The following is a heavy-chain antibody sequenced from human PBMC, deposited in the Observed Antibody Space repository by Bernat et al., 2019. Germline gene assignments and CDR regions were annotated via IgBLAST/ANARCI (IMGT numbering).Heavy chain of an antibody. Sequence: EVQLLESGGGLVQPGGSLRLSCAASGFTFSSYAMSWVRQAPGKGLEWVSAISGSGGSTYYADSVKGRFTISRDNSKNTLYLQMNSLRAEDTAVYYCAKGDIVVVPAAGETTGSDYWGQGTLVTVSS. CDR3: AKGDIVVVPAAGETTGSDY. CDR1: GFTFSSYA. J-gene: IGHJ4*02. D-gene: IGHD2-2*01. CDR2: ISGSGGST. V-gene: IGHV3-23*01.